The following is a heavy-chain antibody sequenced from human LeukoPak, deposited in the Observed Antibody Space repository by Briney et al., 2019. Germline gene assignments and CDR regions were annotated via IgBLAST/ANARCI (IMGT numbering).Heavy chain of an antibody. J-gene: IGHJ3*02. D-gene: IGHD6-19*01. CDR3: ARNWLVLGKGAFDI. Sequence: SETLSLTCTVSGGSISSSSYYWGWIRQPPGKGLEWIGSIYYSGSTYYNPSLKSRVTISVDTSKNQFSLKLNSVTAADTAVYYCARNWLVLGKGAFDIWGQGTMVTVSS. CDR1: GGSISSSSYY. CDR2: IYYSGST. V-gene: IGHV4-39*07.